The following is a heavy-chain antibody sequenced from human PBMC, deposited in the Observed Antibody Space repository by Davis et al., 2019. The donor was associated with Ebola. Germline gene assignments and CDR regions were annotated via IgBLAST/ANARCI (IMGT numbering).Heavy chain of an antibody. J-gene: IGHJ6*02. CDR1: GGSISSYY. Sequence: MPSETLSLTCTVSGGSISSYYWSWIRQPPGKGLEWIGYIYYSGSTNYNPSLKSRVTISVDTAVYYCARDFLPVYSNLNYYYYGMDVWGQGTTVTVSS. CDR2: IYYSGST. D-gene: IGHD4-11*01. V-gene: IGHV4-59*01. CDR3: MDV.